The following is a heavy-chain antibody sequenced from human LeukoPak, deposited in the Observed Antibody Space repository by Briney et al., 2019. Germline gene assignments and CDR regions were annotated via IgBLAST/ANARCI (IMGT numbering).Heavy chain of an antibody. CDR1: GGSISSYY. V-gene: IGHV4-59*01. D-gene: IGHD6-19*01. CDR3: ARDRQQWPARYYGMDV. J-gene: IGHJ6*02. CDR2: IYYSGST. Sequence: SETLSLTCTVSGGSISSYYWSWIRQPPGKGLEWIGYIYYSGSTNYNPSLKSRVTISVGTSKNQFSLKLSSVTAADTAVYYCARDRQQWPARYYGMDVWGQGTTVTVSS.